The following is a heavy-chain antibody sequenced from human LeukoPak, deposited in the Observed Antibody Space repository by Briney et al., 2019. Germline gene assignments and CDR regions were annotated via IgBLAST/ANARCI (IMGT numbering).Heavy chain of an antibody. D-gene: IGHD5-24*01. Sequence: SETLSLTCTVSGGSISSYYWSWIRQPPGKGLEWIGYIYYSGSTNYNPSLKSRVTISVDTSKNQFSLKLSSVTAADTAVYYCARLHVEMATIYYSDYWGQGTLVTVSS. V-gene: IGHV4-59*01. CDR1: GGSISSYY. J-gene: IGHJ4*02. CDR3: ARLHVEMATIYYSDY. CDR2: IYYSGST.